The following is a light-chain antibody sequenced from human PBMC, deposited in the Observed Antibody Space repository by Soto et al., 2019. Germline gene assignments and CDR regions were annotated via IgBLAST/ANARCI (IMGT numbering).Light chain of an antibody. CDR1: QTISTY. V-gene: IGKV1-39*01. CDR2: DAS. Sequence: DIQMTQSPSSLSASVGDRVTITCRASQTISTYLNWYQQKPGKAPRLLIYDASSLLSGVPSRFSGSGSGTDFTLIIASLQPEDFSTYYCQQSDSTPYTFAQGTKVEI. J-gene: IGKJ2*01. CDR3: QQSDSTPYT.